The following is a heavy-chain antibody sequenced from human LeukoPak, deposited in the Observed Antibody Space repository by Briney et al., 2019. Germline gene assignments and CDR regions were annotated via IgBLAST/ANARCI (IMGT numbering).Heavy chain of an antibody. D-gene: IGHD1-7*01. J-gene: IGHJ4*02. CDR3: ARGRNYPLGFDY. V-gene: IGHV4-59*12. CDR1: GGSISSYY. Sequence: SETPSLTCTVSGGSISSYYWSWIRQPPGKGLEWIGYICYSGSTNYNPSLKSRVTISVDTSKNQFSLKLSSVTAADTAVYYCARGRNYPLGFDYWGQGTLVTVSS. CDR2: ICYSGST.